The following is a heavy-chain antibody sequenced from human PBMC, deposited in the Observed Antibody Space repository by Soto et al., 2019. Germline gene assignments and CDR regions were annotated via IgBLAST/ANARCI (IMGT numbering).Heavy chain of an antibody. V-gene: IGHV4-34*01. CDR3: AREGQLGYYYYGMDV. CDR2: INHSGST. Sequence: QVQLQQWGAGLLKPSETLSLTCAVYGGSFSGYYWSWIRQPPGKGLEWIGEINHSGSTNYNPSLTSRVTKAVDTSKSQFSLKLTAVTAADTAVYYCAREGQLGYYYYGMDVWGQGTTVTVSS. J-gene: IGHJ6*02. CDR1: GGSFSGYY. D-gene: IGHD6-6*01.